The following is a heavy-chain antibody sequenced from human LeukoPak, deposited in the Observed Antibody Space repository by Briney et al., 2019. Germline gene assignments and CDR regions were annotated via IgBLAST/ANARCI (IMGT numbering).Heavy chain of an antibody. CDR1: GFTFSSYE. Sequence: GGSLRLSCAASGFTFSSYEMNWVRQAPGKGLEWVANIKQDGSEKYYVDSVKGRFTISRDNAKNSLYLQMNSLRAEDTAVYYCARDGYGSGNFDYWGQGTLVTVSS. J-gene: IGHJ4*02. CDR2: IKQDGSEK. CDR3: ARDGYGSGNFDY. D-gene: IGHD3-10*01. V-gene: IGHV3-7*03.